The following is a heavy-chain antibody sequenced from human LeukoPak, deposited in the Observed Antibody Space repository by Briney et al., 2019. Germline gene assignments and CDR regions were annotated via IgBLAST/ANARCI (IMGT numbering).Heavy chain of an antibody. D-gene: IGHD6-19*01. CDR1: GGSISSSSYY. J-gene: IGHJ4*02. Sequence: PSETLSLTCTVSGGSISSSSYYWGWIRQPPGKGLEWIGSIYYSGSTYYNPSLKSRVTISVDTSKNQFSLKLSSVTAADTAVYYCARDLGIAVAGIFDYWGQGTLVTVSS. CDR2: IYYSGST. CDR3: ARDLGIAVAGIFDY. V-gene: IGHV4-39*07.